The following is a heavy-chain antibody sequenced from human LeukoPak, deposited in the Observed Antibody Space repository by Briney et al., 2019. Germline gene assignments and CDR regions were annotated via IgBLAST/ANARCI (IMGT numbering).Heavy chain of an antibody. CDR3: ARGLSTGREDYFDF. V-gene: IGHV4-61*03. CDR2: LYYSGRT. CDR1: GASVSDGSYH. Sequence: SETLSLTCSVSGASVSDGSYHWSWIRQPPGKGLEWIGFLYYSGRTNYSPSLSGRVSTSIDTSKNHFSLNLTSVTAADTAVYYCARGLSTGREDYFDFWGQGTLVSVS. D-gene: IGHD1-1*01. J-gene: IGHJ4*02.